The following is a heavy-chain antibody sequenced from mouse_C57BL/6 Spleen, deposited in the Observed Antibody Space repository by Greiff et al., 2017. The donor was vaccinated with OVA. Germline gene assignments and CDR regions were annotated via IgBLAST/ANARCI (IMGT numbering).Heavy chain of an antibody. J-gene: IGHJ2*01. CDR3: DYDYDDSFDY. CDR2: ISSGSSTI. CDR1: GFTFSDYG. V-gene: IGHV5-17*01. D-gene: IGHD2-4*01. Sequence: EVQLVESGGGLVKPGGSLKLSCAASGFTFSDYGMHWVRQAPEKGLEWVAYISSGSSTIYYADTVKGRSTISRDNATNTAFLQMTSLRAEDKAMYSCDYDYDDSFDYWGQGTTLTVSS.